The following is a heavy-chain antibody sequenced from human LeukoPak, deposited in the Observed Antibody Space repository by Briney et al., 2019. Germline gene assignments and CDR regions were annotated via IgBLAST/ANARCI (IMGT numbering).Heavy chain of an antibody. CDR1: GYSFTSYW. J-gene: IGHJ3*02. CDR2: IVPSDSYT. Sequence: GESLRISCKGSGYSFTSYWFSWVRQLPGKGREWRGRIVPSDSYTYYSPSFQGHVTISADKSISTAYLQWSSLKASDTAMYYCARLEVVVVTPGRAAFDIWGQGTMVTVSS. V-gene: IGHV5-10-1*01. CDR3: ARLEVVVVTPGRAAFDI. D-gene: IGHD3-22*01.